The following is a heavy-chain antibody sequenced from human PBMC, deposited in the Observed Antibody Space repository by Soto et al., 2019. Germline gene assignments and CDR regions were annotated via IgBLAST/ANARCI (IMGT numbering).Heavy chain of an antibody. CDR2: ITGSGGGT. V-gene: IGHV3-48*03. CDR1: GFDFSGSE. Sequence: EVKLVESGGALVQPGGSLRLSCTASGFDFSGSEMNWFRQAAGKGLEWVAYITGSGGGTFHADAVKGRFSISRANAENSLFLDLSDLTADDTGVYYAAKVAPFMRGTPFWGQGTLVTVSS. CDR3: AKVAPFMRGTPF. J-gene: IGHJ4*02. D-gene: IGHD1-7*01.